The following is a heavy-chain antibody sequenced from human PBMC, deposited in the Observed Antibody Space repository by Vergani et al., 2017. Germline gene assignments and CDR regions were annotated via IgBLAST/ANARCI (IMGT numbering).Heavy chain of an antibody. V-gene: IGHV4-59*01. Sequence: QVQLQESGPGLVKPSETLSLTCTVSGGSISSYYWSWIRQPPGKGLEWIGYIYYSGSTNYNPSLKSRVTISVDTSKNRFSLKLSSVTAADTAVYYCARSDYYDSRGGFDYWGQGTLVTVSS. J-gene: IGHJ4*02. D-gene: IGHD3-22*01. CDR3: ARSDYYDSRGGFDY. CDR1: GGSISSYY. CDR2: IYYSGST.